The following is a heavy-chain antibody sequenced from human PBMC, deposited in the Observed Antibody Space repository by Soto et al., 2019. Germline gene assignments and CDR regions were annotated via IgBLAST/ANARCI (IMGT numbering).Heavy chain of an antibody. CDR3: SRCNGPSGYDFGYWVNY. D-gene: IGHD5-12*01. CDR1: GGSFSGYY. CDR2: INHSGST. Sequence: PSETLSLTCAVYGGSFSGYYWSWIRQPPGKGLEWIGEINHSGSTNYNPSLKSRVTISVDTSKNQFSLKLSSVTAADTAVYYFSRCNGPSGYDFGYWVNYWGQGTLVTVSS. J-gene: IGHJ4*02. V-gene: IGHV4-34*01.